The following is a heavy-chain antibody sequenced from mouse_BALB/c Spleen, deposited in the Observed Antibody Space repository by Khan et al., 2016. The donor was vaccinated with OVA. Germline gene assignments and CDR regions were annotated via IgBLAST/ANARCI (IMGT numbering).Heavy chain of an antibody. J-gene: IGHJ3*01. CDR1: GYSITSDYA. CDR3: ARWFAY. V-gene: IGHV3-2*02. Sequence: VQLKESGPGLVKPSQSLSLTCTVTGYSITSDYAWNWIRQFPGNKLEWMGYMHYSGSTSYNPSLKSRISITRDSSKNQFFLHLKSVTSEDTATYYCARWFAYWGQGTLVTVSA. CDR2: MHYSGST.